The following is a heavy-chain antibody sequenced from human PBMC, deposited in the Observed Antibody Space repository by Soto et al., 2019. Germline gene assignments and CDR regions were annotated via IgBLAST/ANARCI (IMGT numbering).Heavy chain of an antibody. CDR2: IIHSGST. J-gene: IGHJ5*02. Sequence: PWETLSLTFAVYGGSFSTYYWIWIRQPPGTGLEWIGEIIHSGSTNYNPSLKSRVTLSLDTSKNQFSLKLSSVTAADTAIYYCARSGRQQLVRSNWCDLWGQGTLVTVS. D-gene: IGHD6-13*01. CDR1: GGSFSTYY. CDR3: ARSGRQQLVRSNWCDL. V-gene: IGHV4-34*12.